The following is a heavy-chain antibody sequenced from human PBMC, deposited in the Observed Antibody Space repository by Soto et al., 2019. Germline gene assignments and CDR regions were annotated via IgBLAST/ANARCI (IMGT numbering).Heavy chain of an antibody. Sequence: PSETLSLTCSVSGGSISSSSYFWGWIRQPPGKGLEWIGSIYYSGSTYYNPSLKSRVTVSVDTSKKQFSLNLSSVTAADTAVYYCARHAHPYIDTRRGPFDYWGQGTLVTVSS. J-gene: IGHJ4*02. CDR1: GGSISSSSYF. V-gene: IGHV4-39*01. D-gene: IGHD3-9*01. CDR3: ARHAHPYIDTRRGPFDY. CDR2: IYYSGST.